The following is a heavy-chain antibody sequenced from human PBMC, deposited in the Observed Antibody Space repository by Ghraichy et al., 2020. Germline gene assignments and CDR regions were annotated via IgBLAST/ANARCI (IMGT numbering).Heavy chain of an antibody. D-gene: IGHD2-2*01. CDR2: ITSTSSYI. Sequence: GGSLRLSLTCAASGFTFSSNTMNWVRQAPGKGLEWVSSITSTSSYIYYADSVKGRFTVSRDNAKNSLYLQMDSLRAEDTAMYYCARGYCSSSRCFWGASQSAVDIWGQGTLVTVSS. CDR3: ARGYCSSSRCFWGASQSAVDI. V-gene: IGHV3-21*01. CDR1: GFTFSSNT. J-gene: IGHJ3*02.